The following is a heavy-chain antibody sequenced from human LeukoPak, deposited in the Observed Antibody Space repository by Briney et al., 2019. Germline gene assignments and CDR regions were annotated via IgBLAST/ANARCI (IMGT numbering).Heavy chain of an antibody. CDR2: IYYSGST. CDR1: GGSISSSSYY. Sequence: SETLSLTCTVSGGSISSSSYYWGWIRQPLGKGLEWIGGIYYSGSTYYNPSLKSRVTISVDTPKNQFSLKLSSVTAADTAVYYCAADKLGMADYWGQGTLVTVSS. D-gene: IGHD7-27*01. CDR3: AADKLGMADY. V-gene: IGHV4-39*01. J-gene: IGHJ4*02.